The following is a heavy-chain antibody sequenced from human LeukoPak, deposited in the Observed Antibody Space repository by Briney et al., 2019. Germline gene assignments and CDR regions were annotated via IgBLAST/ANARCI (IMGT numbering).Heavy chain of an antibody. V-gene: IGHV4-34*01. CDR3: STNRPVQLERGYYMDG. CDR2: INHSGST. CDR1: GGSFSGYY. D-gene: IGHD1-1*01. Sequence: PSETLSLTCAVYGGSFSGYYWSWLRQPPGKGLEWIGYINHSGSTKYNPSLKSRVTISVDTSKKQFSLKLSSVTAADTAVYYCSTNRPVQLERGYYMDGGGKGTTVTVSS. J-gene: IGHJ6*03.